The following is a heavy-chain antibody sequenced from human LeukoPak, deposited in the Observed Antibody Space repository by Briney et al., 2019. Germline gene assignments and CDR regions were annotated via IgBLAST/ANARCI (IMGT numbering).Heavy chain of an antibody. CDR3: ARGPGITIFGVVTYYYYYMDV. Sequence: ASVKVSCKASGYTFTSYSISWVRQDPGQGLEWMGWISAYNGNTNYAQKLQGRVTMTTDTSTSTAYMELRSLRSDDTAVYYCARGPGITIFGVVTYYYYYMDVWGKGTTVTVSS. J-gene: IGHJ6*03. CDR2: ISAYNGNT. D-gene: IGHD3-3*01. CDR1: GYTFTSYS. V-gene: IGHV1-18*01.